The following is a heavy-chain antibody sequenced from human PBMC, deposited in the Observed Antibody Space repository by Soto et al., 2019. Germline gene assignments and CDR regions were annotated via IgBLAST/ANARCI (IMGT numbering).Heavy chain of an antibody. CDR3: AKAQEAKIIVPHDY. Sequence: PGGSLRLSCAASGFTFSSYAMSWVRQAPGKGLEWVSVISGSGGSGRSTYYADSVKGRFTISRDNFKNTLYLQMNSLRAEDKAVYYCAKAQEAKIIVPHDYWGQGTLVTVSS. CDR2: ISGSGGSGRST. CDR1: GFTFSSYA. J-gene: IGHJ4*02. D-gene: IGHD5-12*01. V-gene: IGHV3-23*01.